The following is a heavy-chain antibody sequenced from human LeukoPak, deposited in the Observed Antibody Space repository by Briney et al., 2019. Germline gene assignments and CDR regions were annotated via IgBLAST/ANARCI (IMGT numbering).Heavy chain of an antibody. J-gene: IGHJ4*02. D-gene: IGHD2-2*01. V-gene: IGHV3-7*01. CDR1: GFTFRDYY. CDR2: IREDGGQK. CDR3: ASHLPWTSLDY. Sequence: GGSLRLACSASGFTFRDYYMGWIRQAPGWGLGLEPNIREDGGQKHYLDCVKGRFTTTRENAKNSLYLQMNSLRAEDTGVYFCASHLPWTSLDYWGLGTRVTVSS.